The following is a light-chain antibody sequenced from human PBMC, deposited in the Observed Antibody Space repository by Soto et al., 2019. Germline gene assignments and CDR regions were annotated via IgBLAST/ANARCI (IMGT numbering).Light chain of an antibody. CDR3: QQRSSWPIT. V-gene: IGKV3-11*01. Sequence: EIVLTQSPASLSLSPGERATLSCRASQSVDSYLVWYQQKPGQAPRLLIFGASNRATGIPARFSGSGSGTDFTLTIKSLEPEDFAVYYCQQRSSWPITFGQGTRLEIK. J-gene: IGKJ5*01. CDR2: GAS. CDR1: QSVDSY.